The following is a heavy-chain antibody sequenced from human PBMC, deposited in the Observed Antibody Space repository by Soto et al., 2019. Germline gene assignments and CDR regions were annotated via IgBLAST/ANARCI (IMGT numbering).Heavy chain of an antibody. D-gene: IGHD4-17*01. V-gene: IGHV3-21*01. CDR1: GFTFSSYS. CDR3: ASPAEYGDYLGAFDI. J-gene: IGHJ3*02. CDR2: ISSSSSYI. Sequence: GGSLRLSCAASGFTFSSYSMNWVRQAPGKGLEWVSSISSSSSYIYYADSVKGRFTISRDNAKNSLYLQMNSLRAEDTAVYYCASPAEYGDYLGAFDIWGQGTMVTISS.